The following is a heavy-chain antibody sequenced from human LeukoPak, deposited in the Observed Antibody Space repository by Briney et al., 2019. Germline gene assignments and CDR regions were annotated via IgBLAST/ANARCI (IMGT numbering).Heavy chain of an antibody. Sequence: GGSLRLSCAASGFTVSSNYISWVRQAPGKGLEWVTVIYSGGSTYYADSVKGRFTISRDNSKNTLYLQMNSLRAEDTAVYYCAGNRFGESLPLDYWGQGTLVTVSS. CDR2: IYSGGST. V-gene: IGHV3-53*01. J-gene: IGHJ4*02. CDR3: AGNRFGESLPLDY. D-gene: IGHD3-10*01. CDR1: GFTVSSNY.